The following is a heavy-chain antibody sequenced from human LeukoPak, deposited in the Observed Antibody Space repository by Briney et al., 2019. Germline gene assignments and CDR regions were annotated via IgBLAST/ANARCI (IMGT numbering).Heavy chain of an antibody. CDR1: GYTFTSYG. J-gene: IGHJ4*02. CDR2: MNPNSGNT. D-gene: IGHD3-10*01. CDR3: ARDLKNYGHLGPLDY. V-gene: IGHV1-8*02. Sequence: ASVKVSCKASGYTFTSYGISWVRQAPGQGLEWMGWMNPNSGNTGYAQKFQGRVTMTRNTSISTAYMELSSLRSDDTAVYFCARDLKNYGHLGPLDYWGQGTLVTVSS.